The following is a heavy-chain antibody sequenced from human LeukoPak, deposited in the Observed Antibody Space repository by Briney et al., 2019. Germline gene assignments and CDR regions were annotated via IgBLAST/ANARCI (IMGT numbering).Heavy chain of an antibody. CDR1: GFTFSSYW. CDR3: ARDRLPSGEDYYYYGMDV. CDR2: INSDGSST. Sequence: GGSLRLSCAASGFTFSSYWTHWVRQAPGKGLVWVSRINSDGSSTSYADSVKGRFTISRDNAKNTLYLQMNSLRAEDTAVYYCARDRLPSGEDYYYYGMDVWGQGTTVTVSS. D-gene: IGHD3-10*01. V-gene: IGHV3-74*01. J-gene: IGHJ6*02.